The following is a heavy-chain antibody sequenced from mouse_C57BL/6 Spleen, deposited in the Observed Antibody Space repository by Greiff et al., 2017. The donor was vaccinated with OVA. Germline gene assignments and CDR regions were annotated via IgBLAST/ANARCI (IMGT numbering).Heavy chain of an antibody. CDR2: INPNNGGT. J-gene: IGHJ3*01. V-gene: IGHV1-26*01. CDR1: GYTFTDYY. CDR3: ARNGLREFAY. D-gene: IGHD1-1*01. Sequence: VHVKQSGPELVKPGASVKISCKASGYTFTDYYMNGVKQSHGKTLEWIGDINPNNGGTSYNQKFKGKATLTVDKSSSTAYMELRSLTSEDSAVYYCARNGLREFAYWGQGTLVTVSA.